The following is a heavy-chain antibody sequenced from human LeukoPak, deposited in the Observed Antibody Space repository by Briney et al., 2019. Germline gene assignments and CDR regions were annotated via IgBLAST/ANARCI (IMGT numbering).Heavy chain of an antibody. J-gene: IGHJ6*02. D-gene: IGHD6-13*01. V-gene: IGHV1-69*01. CDR3: ARARLVGSSSWVRSYYYYGMDV. Sequence: ASVKVSCKASGGTFSSYAISWVRQAPGQGLEWMGWIIPIFGTANYAQKFQGRVTITADESTRTAYMELSSLRSEDTAVYYCARARLVGSSSWVRSYYYYGMDVWGQGTTVTVSS. CDR2: IIPIFGTA. CDR1: GGTFSSYA.